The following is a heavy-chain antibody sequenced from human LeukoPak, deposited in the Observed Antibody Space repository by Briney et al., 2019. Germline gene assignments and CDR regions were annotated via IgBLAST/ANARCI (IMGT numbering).Heavy chain of an antibody. J-gene: IGHJ4*02. CDR3: ARDGHGDYGGDY. CDR1: GYTFTGYY. CDR2: ISTYNGNT. Sequence: GASVKVSCKASGYTFTGYYIHWVRQAPGQGLEWMGWISTYNGNTNYAQKLQGRVTMTTNTSTSSAYMELRSLRSDDTAVYYCARDGHGDYGGDYWGQGTLVTVSS. D-gene: IGHD4-17*01. V-gene: IGHV1-18*04.